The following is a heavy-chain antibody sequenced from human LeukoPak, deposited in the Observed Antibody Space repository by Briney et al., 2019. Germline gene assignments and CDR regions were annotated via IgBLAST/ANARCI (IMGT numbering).Heavy chain of an antibody. D-gene: IGHD3-16*02. CDR2: INSDGSST. V-gene: IGHV3-74*01. Sequence: GGSLRLSCAASGFTFSSYWMHWVRQAPGKGLVWVSRINSDGSSTSHADSVKGRFTISRDNAKNTLYLQMNSLRAEDTAVYYCARADDYVWGSHLWAFDIWGQGTMVTVSS. J-gene: IGHJ3*02. CDR3: ARADDYVWGSHLWAFDI. CDR1: GFTFSSYW.